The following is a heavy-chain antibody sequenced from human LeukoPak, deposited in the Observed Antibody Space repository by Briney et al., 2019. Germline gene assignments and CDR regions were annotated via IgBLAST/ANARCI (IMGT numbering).Heavy chain of an antibody. CDR1: GFTFSSYA. J-gene: IGHJ4*02. Sequence: SGGSLRLSCAASGFTFSSYAMHWVRQAPGKGLEWVAVISYDGSNKYYADSVKGRFTISRDNSKNTLYLQMNSLRAEDTAVYYCARSGRMDKFQQLDRDFDYWGQGTLATVSS. CDR3: ARSGRMDKFQQLDRDFDY. CDR2: ISYDGSNK. V-gene: IGHV3-30-3*01. D-gene: IGHD6-13*01.